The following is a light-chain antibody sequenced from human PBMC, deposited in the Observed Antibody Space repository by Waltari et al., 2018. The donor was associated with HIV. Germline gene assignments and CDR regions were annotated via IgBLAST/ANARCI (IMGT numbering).Light chain of an antibody. CDR1: SSNIGAGYD. CDR2: GNS. J-gene: IGLJ1*01. V-gene: IGLV1-40*01. Sequence: QSVLTQPPSVSGAPGQRVTISCTGSSSNIGAGYDVTWYQQLPGTAPKLLIYGNSKRPAGVPDRFSGSKSGTSASLAITGFQAEDEADYYCQSYDSSLSGYVFGTGTKVTVL. CDR3: QSYDSSLSGYV.